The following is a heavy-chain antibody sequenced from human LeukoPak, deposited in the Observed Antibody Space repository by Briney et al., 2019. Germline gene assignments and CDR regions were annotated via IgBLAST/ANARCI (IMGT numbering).Heavy chain of an antibody. J-gene: IGHJ5*02. CDR2: ISSSSSTI. V-gene: IGHV3-48*01. CDR1: GFTFSSYS. Sequence: PGGSLRLSCAASGFTFSSYSMNWVRQAPGKGLEWVSYISSSSSTIYYADSVKGRFTISRDNARNSLYLQMNSLRAEDTAVYYCARVGEDIVVVPAALNWFAPWGKGTLVTVSS. CDR3: ARVGEDIVVVPAALNWFAP. D-gene: IGHD2-2*01.